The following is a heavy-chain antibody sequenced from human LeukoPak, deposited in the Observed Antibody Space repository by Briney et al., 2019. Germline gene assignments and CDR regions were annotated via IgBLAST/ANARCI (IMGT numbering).Heavy chain of an antibody. D-gene: IGHD5-18*01. CDR1: GGSFSGYY. CDR3: ARRRIGGYSYGPKSPTSDY. J-gene: IGHJ4*02. Sequence: PSETLSLTCAVYGGSFSGYYWSWIRKPPGKGLEWIGEINHSESTNYNPSLKSRVTISVDTSKNQFSLKLSSVTAADTAVYYCARRRIGGYSYGPKSPTSDYWGQGTLVTVSS. V-gene: IGHV4-34*01. CDR2: INHSEST.